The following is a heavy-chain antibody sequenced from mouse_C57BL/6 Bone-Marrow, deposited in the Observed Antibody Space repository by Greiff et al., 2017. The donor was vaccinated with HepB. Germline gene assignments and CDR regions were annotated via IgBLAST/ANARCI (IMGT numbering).Heavy chain of an antibody. D-gene: IGHD2-3*01. J-gene: IGHJ1*03. CDR2: IWSGGST. V-gene: IGHV2-4*01. CDR3: ANNDGYYFWYFDV. Sequence: QVQLQQSGPGLVQPSQRLSITCTVSGFSFTSYGVHWVRQPPGKGLEWLGVIWSGGSTNYNAAFISRMGISKYNSKIKVFFKMNSRQADDTAIYDCANNDGYYFWYFDVWGTGTTVTVSS. CDR1: GFSFTSYG.